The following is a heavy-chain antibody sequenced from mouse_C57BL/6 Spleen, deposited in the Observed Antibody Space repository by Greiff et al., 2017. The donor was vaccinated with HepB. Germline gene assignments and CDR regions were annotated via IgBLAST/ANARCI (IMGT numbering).Heavy chain of an antibody. Sequence: VQLQESGAELARPGASVKLSCKASGYTFTSYGISWVKQRTGQGLEWIGEIYPRSGNTYYNEKFKGKATQTADKSSSTAYMELRSLTSEDSAVYFCARGGGTLNWYFDVWGTGTTVTVSS. CDR1: GYTFTSYG. CDR2: IYPRSGNT. D-gene: IGHD4-1*01. J-gene: IGHJ1*03. CDR3: ARGGGTLNWYFDV. V-gene: IGHV1-81*01.